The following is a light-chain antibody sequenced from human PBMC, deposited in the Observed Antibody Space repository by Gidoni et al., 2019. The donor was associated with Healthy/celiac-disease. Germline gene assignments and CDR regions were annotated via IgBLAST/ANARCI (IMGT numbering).Light chain of an antibody. CDR1: QSVSSY. Sequence: EMVLSQSPATLSLSPGERATFSCRASQSVSSYLAWYQQKPGQAPRLLIYDASNRATGIPARFSGSGSGTDFTLTISSLEPEDFAVYYCQQRSNWPPITFGQGTRLEIK. CDR2: DAS. J-gene: IGKJ5*01. CDR3: QQRSNWPPIT. V-gene: IGKV3-11*01.